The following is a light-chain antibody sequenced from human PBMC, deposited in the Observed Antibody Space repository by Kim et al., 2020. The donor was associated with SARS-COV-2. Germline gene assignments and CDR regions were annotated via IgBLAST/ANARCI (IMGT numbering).Light chain of an antibody. V-gene: IGLV2-18*02. CDR3: TSYTGSSNRYV. CDR1: SSDVGSYNR. J-gene: IGLJ1*01. CDR2: EVS. Sequence: SITIPCTGTSSDVGSYNRVSWYQQPPGTAPKLMIHEVSNRPSGVPDRFSGSKSGNTASLTISGLQAEDEADYYCTSYTGSSNRYVFGTGTQVTVL.